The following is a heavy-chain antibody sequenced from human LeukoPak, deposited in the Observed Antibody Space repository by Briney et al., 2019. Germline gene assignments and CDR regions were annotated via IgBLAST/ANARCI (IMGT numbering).Heavy chain of an antibody. CDR3: AREGGPYRPLDY. J-gene: IGHJ4*02. CDR2: IYHSGST. Sequence: KPSGTLSLTCAVSGVPLSTSHWWTWVRQPPEKGLEWIGEIYHSGSTNYNPSLKSRVAISVDKSENHISLKLTSVTAADTAVYYCAREGGPYRPLDYSGQGTLVTVAS. V-gene: IGHV4-4*02. CDR1: GVPLSTSHW.